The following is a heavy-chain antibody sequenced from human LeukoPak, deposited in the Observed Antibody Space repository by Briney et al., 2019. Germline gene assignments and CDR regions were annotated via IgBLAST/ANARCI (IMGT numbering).Heavy chain of an antibody. D-gene: IGHD1-26*01. V-gene: IGHV4-59*01. CDR1: GGSITNYY. CDR2: VYYSGNP. J-gene: IGHJ4*02. Sequence: PETMSLTCTVSGGSITNYYWSWIRQPPGKGLKCVGYVYYSGNPEYNPSLKSRVTISIDTSKNQFSLKLSSVTAADTAVYYCARDQYSGRFDYWGQGTLVTVSS. CDR3: ARDQYSGRFDY.